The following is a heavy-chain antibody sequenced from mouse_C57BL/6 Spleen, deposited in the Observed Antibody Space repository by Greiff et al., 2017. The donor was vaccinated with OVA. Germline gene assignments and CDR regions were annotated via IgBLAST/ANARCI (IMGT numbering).Heavy chain of an antibody. CDR2: ISDGGSYT. Sequence: EVHLVESGGGLVKPGGSLKLSCAASGFTFSSYAMSWVRQTPEKRLEWVATISDGGSYTYYPDNVKGRCTISRDNAKNNLYLQMSHLKSEDTAMYYFAREGNLSIDYWGQGTTLTVSS. D-gene: IGHD1-1*01. V-gene: IGHV5-4*01. J-gene: IGHJ2*01. CDR1: GFTFSSYA. CDR3: AREGNLSIDY.